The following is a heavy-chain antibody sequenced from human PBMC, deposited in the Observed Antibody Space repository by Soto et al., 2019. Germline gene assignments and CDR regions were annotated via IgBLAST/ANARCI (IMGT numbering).Heavy chain of an antibody. Sequence: QVQLVESGGGVVQPGRSLRLSCAASGFTFSSYAMHWVRQAPGKGLEWVAVISYDGSNKYYADSVKGRFTISRDNSKNTQYLQMNSLRAEDTAVYYCARCGYSYGYTFDYWGQGTLVTVAS. J-gene: IGHJ4*02. V-gene: IGHV3-30-3*01. CDR1: GFTFSSYA. CDR3: ARCGYSYGYTFDY. CDR2: ISYDGSNK. D-gene: IGHD5-18*01.